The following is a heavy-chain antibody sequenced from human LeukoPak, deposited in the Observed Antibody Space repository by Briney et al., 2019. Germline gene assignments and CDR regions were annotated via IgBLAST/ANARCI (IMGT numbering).Heavy chain of an antibody. Sequence: GGSLRLSCAASGFTFSNAWMSWVRQAPGKGLVWVSRINSDGSSTSYADSVKGRFTISRDNAKNTLYLQMNSLRAEDTAVYYCAREPNYYDSSGYQGDLDYWGQGTLVTVSS. V-gene: IGHV3-74*01. CDR3: AREPNYYDSSGYQGDLDY. CDR2: INSDGSST. J-gene: IGHJ4*02. D-gene: IGHD3-22*01. CDR1: GFTFSNAW.